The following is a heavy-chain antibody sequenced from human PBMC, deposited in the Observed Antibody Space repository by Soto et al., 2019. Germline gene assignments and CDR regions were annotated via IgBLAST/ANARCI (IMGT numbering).Heavy chain of an antibody. J-gene: IGHJ5*02. CDR3: ARAMDTAKTSKDNWLDP. CDR1: GYTFTSYA. V-gene: IGHV1-3*01. Sequence: ASVKVSCKASGYTFTSYAMHWVRQAPGQRLEWMGWINAGNGNTKYSQKFQGRVTITRDTSASTAYMELSSLRSEDTAVYYCARAMDTAKTSKDNWLDPWGQGTLVTVSS. CDR2: INAGNGNT. D-gene: IGHD5-18*01.